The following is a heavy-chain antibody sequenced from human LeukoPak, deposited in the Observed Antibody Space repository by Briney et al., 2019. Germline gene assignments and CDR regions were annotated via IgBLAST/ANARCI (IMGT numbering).Heavy chain of an antibody. CDR2: ISGSGGRT. CDR3: AAGYTTGWYVRYFDY. Sequence: PGASLRLSCVPSRFTLCNYATSWVRHAPGKGLEWVSSISGSGGRTYQAENVRGRFTLSRDNSKNTLYLQINSLREEDTAIYYCAAGYTTGWYVRYFDYWGQGTLVTVSS. J-gene: IGHJ4*02. V-gene: IGHV3-23*01. D-gene: IGHD6-19*01. CDR1: RFTLCNYA.